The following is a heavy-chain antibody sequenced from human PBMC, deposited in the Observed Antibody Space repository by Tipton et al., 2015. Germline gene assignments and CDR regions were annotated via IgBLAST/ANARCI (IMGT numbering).Heavy chain of an antibody. Sequence: TLSLTCTIPGDSISNYFWSWIRQPAGKGLEWIGRIQTSGNTNYNPSLKSRVTMSADTSKNQSSLKLSSVTAADTAVYYCARGSYQVVITTVWYFDLWGRGTLVTVSS. CDR2: IQTSGNT. J-gene: IGHJ2*01. CDR1: GDSISNYF. D-gene: IGHD3-22*01. V-gene: IGHV4-4*07. CDR3: ARGSYQVVITTVWYFDL.